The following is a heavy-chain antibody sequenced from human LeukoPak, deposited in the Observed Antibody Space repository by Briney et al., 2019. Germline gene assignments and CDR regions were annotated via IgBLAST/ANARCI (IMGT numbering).Heavy chain of an antibody. CDR1: GFTFSSYS. Sequence: GGSLRLSCAASGFTFSSYSMNWVRQAPGKGLEWVSYISSSSSNIFYADSFKGRFTISRDNAQNSLYLQMNSLRVEDTVVYYCARDPPGAHFDYWGQGTLVTVSS. CDR3: ARDPPGAHFDY. CDR2: ISSSSSNI. D-gene: IGHD7-27*01. V-gene: IGHV3-21*01. J-gene: IGHJ4*02.